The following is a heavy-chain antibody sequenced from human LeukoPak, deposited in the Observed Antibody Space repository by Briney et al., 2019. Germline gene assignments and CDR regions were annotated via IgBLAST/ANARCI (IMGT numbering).Heavy chain of an antibody. CDR3: ARGEDGDYYFQH. J-gene: IGHJ1*01. D-gene: IGHD4-17*01. Sequence: WETLSLSCAVYGGSFSGYYWSWIRQPPGKGLEWIGDINHSGSSNYNPSLKSRVTIPVDTSKNQFSLKLSPETAADTAVYYCARGEDGDYYFQHWGQGTLVTVSS. CDR1: GGSFSGYY. V-gene: IGHV4-34*01. CDR2: INHSGSS.